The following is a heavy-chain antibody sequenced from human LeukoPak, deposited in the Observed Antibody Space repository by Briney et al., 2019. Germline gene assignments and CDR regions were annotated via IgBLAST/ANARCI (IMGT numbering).Heavy chain of an antibody. Sequence: PSETLSLTCTVSGGSISSSSYYWGWIRQPPGKGLEWIGSIYYSGSTYYNPSLKSRVTISVDTSKNQFSLKLSSVTAADTAVYYCATLYSGYAKGAFDIWGQGTMVTVSS. CDR2: IYYSGST. D-gene: IGHD5-12*01. V-gene: IGHV4-39*07. CDR1: GGSISSSSYY. CDR3: ATLYSGYAKGAFDI. J-gene: IGHJ3*02.